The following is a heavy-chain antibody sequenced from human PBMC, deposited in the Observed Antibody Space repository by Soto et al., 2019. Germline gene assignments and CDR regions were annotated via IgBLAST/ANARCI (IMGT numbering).Heavy chain of an antibody. D-gene: IGHD6-19*01. Sequence: QVQLVQSGAEVKKPGSSVKVYCKASGGTFSSYAISWVRQAPGQGLEWMGGVIPIFGTANYAQKVQGRVTITADESTSTAYMELSSLRSEDTAVYYCARDYPIAVAGPCYYCYCMYVWGQGTTVTVSS. V-gene: IGHV1-69*01. CDR3: ARDYPIAVAGPCYYCYCMYV. J-gene: IGHJ6*02. CDR2: VIPIFGTA. CDR1: GGTFSSYA.